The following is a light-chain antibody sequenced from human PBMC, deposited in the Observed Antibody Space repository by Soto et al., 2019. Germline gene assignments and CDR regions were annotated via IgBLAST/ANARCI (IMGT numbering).Light chain of an antibody. V-gene: IGKV2-28*01. Sequence: DIVMTQSPVSLPVTPGEPASISCRSSQSLLHSHGYTYLDGYLQKPGQSPQLLIYMGSTRASGVPDRLSGSGSDTDFTLKISRVEAEDVGVYYCMQALQMPLTFGGGTKVEIK. CDR1: QSLLHSHGYTY. CDR2: MGS. CDR3: MQALQMPLT. J-gene: IGKJ4*01.